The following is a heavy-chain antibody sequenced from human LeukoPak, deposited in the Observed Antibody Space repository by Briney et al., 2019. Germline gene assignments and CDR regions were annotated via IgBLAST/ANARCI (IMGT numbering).Heavy chain of an antibody. CDR3: AKVRLSYDFWSGCEAPFDS. Sequence: PGGSLRLSCAASGFTFSNYVMSWVRQAPGKGLEWVSSISGSDGTTFYADSVKGRFTISRDNSKNTLYLQMNSLRSEDTAVYYCAKVRLSYDFWSGCEAPFDSWGQGTLVTVSS. CDR2: ISGSDGTT. CDR1: GFTFSNYV. J-gene: IGHJ4*02. D-gene: IGHD3-3*01. V-gene: IGHV3-23*01.